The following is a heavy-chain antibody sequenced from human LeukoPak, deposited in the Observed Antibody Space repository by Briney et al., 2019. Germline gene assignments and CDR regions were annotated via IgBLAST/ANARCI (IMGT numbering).Heavy chain of an antibody. CDR2: INHSGST. CDR3: ARGSSGWYPVDY. D-gene: IGHD6-19*01. J-gene: IGHJ4*02. V-gene: IGHV4-34*01. CDR1: GGSFSGYY. Sequence: SETLSLTCAVYGGSFSGYYWSWIRQPPGKGLEWIGEINHSGSTNYNPSLKSRVTISVDTSKNQFSLKLSSVTAADTAVYYCARGSSGWYPVDYWGQGTLVTVSS.